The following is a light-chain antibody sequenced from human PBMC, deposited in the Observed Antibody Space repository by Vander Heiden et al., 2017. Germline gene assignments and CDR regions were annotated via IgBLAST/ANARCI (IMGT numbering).Light chain of an antibody. CDR2: EVS. V-gene: IGKV1-9*01. J-gene: IGKJ1*01. CDR1: QDVSSY. CDR3: LQLNSYPWT. Sequence: DTQLTQSPSFLSASVGDRVTITCRASQDVSSYFAWYQQKPGKVPKLLIYEVSTLQTGVPSRFSGAGSGTEFTLTIRSLQPEDFATYYCLQLNSYPWTFGQGTKVEIK.